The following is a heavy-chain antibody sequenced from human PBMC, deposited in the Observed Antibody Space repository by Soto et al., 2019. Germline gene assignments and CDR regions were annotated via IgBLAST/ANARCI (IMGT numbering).Heavy chain of an antibody. CDR2: IWYDGSNK. D-gene: IGHD1-20*01. Sequence: GGSLRLSCAASGFTFSSYGMHWVRQAPGKGLEWVAVIWYDGSNKYYADSVKGRFTISRDNSKNTLYLQMNSLRAEDTAVYYCARDNLYNWNRDPDFDYWGQGTLVTVSS. CDR1: GFTFSSYG. V-gene: IGHV3-33*01. J-gene: IGHJ4*02. CDR3: ARDNLYNWNRDPDFDY.